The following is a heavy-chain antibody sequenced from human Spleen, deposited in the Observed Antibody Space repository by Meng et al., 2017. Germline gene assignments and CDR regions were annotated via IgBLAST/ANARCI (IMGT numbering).Heavy chain of an antibody. CDR3: ARGLSGSYYGTFDY. J-gene: IGHJ4*02. D-gene: IGHD1-26*01. V-gene: IGHV4-34*01. CDR2: INHSGST. CDR1: GGSFSGYY. Sequence: QVQLQQWGAGLLKPSETLSLTCAVYGGSFSGYYWSWIRQPPGKGLEWIGEINHSGSTNYNPSLESRATISVDTSQNNLSLKLSSVTATDTAVYYCARGLSGSYYGTFDYWGQGTLVTVSS.